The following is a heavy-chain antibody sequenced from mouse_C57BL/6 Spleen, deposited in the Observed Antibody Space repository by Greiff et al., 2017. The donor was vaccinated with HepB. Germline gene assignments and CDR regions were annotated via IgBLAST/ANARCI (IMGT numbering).Heavy chain of an antibody. CDR1: DYAFSSYW. Sequence: VKLMESGAELVKPGASVKISCKASDYAFSSYWMNWVKQRPGKGLEWIGQIYPGDGDTNYNGKFKGKATLTADKSSSTAYMQLSSLTSEDSAVYFCANSDYYAMDYWGQGTSVTVSS. J-gene: IGHJ4*01. CDR2: IYPGDGDT. CDR3: ANSDYYAMDY. V-gene: IGHV1-80*01.